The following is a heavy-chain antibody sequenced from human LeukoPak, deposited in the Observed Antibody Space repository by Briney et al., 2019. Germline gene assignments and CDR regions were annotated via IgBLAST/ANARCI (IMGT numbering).Heavy chain of an antibody. CDR2: IWYDGSNK. J-gene: IGHJ4*02. V-gene: IGHV3-33*01. CDR3: ARTPGGCSGGSCYSGSFDC. Sequence: PGRSLRLSCAASGFTFSSYGMHWVRQAPGKGLEWVAVIWYDGSNKYYADSVKGRFTISRDNSKNTLYLQMNSLRAEDTAVYYCARTPGGCSGGSCYSGSFDCWGQGTLVTVSS. CDR1: GFTFSSYG. D-gene: IGHD2-15*01.